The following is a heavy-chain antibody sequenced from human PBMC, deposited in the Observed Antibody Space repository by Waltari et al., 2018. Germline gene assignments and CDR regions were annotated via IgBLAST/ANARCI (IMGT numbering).Heavy chain of an antibody. Sequence: EVQLVESGGGLVQPGGSLRLSCAASGFTFSSYEMNWVRQAPGKGLGWVSYISRSGSTIYYADSVKGRFTISRDNAKNSLYLQMNSLRAEDTAVYYCARVAGGVVTKAVTSPTGAFDIWGQGTMVTVSS. CDR1: GFTFSSYE. V-gene: IGHV3-48*03. CDR3: ARVAGGVVTKAVTSPTGAFDI. D-gene: IGHD2-21*02. CDR2: ISRSGSTI. J-gene: IGHJ3*02.